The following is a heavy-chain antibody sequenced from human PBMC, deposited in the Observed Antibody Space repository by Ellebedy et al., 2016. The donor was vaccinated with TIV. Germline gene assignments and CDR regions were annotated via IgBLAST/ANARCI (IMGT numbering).Heavy chain of an antibody. CDR2: INTDGSET. D-gene: IGHD3-3*01. V-gene: IGHV3-7*01. CDR3: VGFGVFNL. J-gene: IGHJ5*02. CDR1: GFSFSNFW. Sequence: PGGSLRLSCAAWGFSFSNFWMSWVRQAPGKGLEWVAQINTDGSETYYVDSVKGRFNIYRENAKNALFLQMDGLRFDDSAVYYCVGFGVFNLWGQGAPVTVSS.